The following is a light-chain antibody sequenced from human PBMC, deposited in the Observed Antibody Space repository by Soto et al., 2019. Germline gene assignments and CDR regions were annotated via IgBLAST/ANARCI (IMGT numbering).Light chain of an antibody. J-gene: IGLJ2*01. CDR1: SSDVGGYNS. CDR3: CSYAGSFVV. Sequence: QSALTQPRSVSGSPGQSVTISCTGTSSDVGGYNSVSWYQQHPGKAPKLMIFDVSKRPSGVPDRFSGSKSGNTASLTISGLQAEDEGDYHCCSYAGSFVVFGGGTKLTVL. CDR2: DVS. V-gene: IGLV2-11*01.